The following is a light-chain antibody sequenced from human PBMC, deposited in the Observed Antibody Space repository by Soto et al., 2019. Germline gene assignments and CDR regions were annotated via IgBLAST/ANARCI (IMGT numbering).Light chain of an antibody. V-gene: IGKV3-20*01. J-gene: IGKJ1*01. CDR2: GAS. CDR1: QSVSSSF. Sequence: EMVLTQSPGTLSLSPGERATLSCRASQSVSSSFLAWYQQKPGQAPRLLIYGASSRATGIPDRLRGSGSGTDFTLTISRLEPEDFAVYYCQQYGSSPPWTFGQGTKVEIK. CDR3: QQYGSSPPWT.